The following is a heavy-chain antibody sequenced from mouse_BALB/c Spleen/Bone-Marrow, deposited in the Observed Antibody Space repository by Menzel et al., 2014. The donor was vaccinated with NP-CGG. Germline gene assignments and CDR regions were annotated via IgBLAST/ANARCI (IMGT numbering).Heavy chain of an antibody. CDR2: INPSTGYT. D-gene: IGHD2-4*01. J-gene: IGHJ3*01. CDR1: GYTFTSYW. V-gene: IGHV1-7*01. CDR3: ARDDYDAIAY. Sequence: QVQLQQSGAELAKPGASVKMSCEASGYTFTSYWMHWVKQRPGQGLEWIGYINPSTGYTEYNQKFKDKATLTAVKSSTTAYMQLRSLTSEDSAVYYCARDDYDAIAYWCQGTLVTVSA.